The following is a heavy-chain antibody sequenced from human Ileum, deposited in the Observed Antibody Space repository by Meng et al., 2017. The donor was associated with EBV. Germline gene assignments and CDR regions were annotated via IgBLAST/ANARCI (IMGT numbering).Heavy chain of an antibody. CDR3: TTGYSSASHDGY. D-gene: IGHD6-6*01. CDR1: GFTFNTAW. V-gene: IGHV3-15*01. CDR2: IKSKVDSGTA. J-gene: IGHJ4*02. Sequence: VHRGRSGGGLVKLGGSLRLSCAASGFTFNTAWMSWVRQAPGKGLEWVGLIKSKVDSGTADYAEAVKGRFTISRDDSKNTLYLQMNSLRIEDTAVYYCTTGYSSASHDGYWGQGTLVTVSS.